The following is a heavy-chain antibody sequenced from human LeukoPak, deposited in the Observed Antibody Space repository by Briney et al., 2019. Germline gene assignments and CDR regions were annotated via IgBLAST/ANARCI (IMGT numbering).Heavy chain of an antibody. D-gene: IGHD2-2*01. CDR2: ISYDGSNK. CDR1: GFTFSSYG. V-gene: IGHV3-30*18. CDR3: TKNPYAKTYYFDY. J-gene: IGHJ4*02. Sequence: GGSLRLSCAASGFTFSSYGMHWVRQAPGKGLEWVAVISYDGSNKYYADSVKGRFTISRDNSKNTLYLQMNSLRAEDTAVYYCTKNPYAKTYYFDYWGQGTLVTVSS.